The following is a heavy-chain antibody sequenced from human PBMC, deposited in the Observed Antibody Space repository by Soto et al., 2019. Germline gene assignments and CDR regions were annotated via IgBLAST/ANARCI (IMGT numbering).Heavy chain of an antibody. Sequence: SETLSLTCTASGGSISSYSWSWIRQPPGKGLEWLGYIYYSGSTNYNPSLKSRVTISVDTSKNQFSLKLSSVTAADTAVYYCAREYSSTPPIFDYWGQGTLVTVSS. D-gene: IGHD6-13*01. J-gene: IGHJ4*02. V-gene: IGHV4-59*01. CDR1: GGSISSYS. CDR2: IYYSGST. CDR3: AREYSSTPPIFDY.